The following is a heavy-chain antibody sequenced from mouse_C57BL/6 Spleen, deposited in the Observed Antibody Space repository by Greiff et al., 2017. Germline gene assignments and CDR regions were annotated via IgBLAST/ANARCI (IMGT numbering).Heavy chain of an antibody. Sequence: VQLQQSGAELVKPGASVKISCKASGYAFSSYWMNWVKQRPGKGLAWIGQIYPGDGDTNYNGKFKGMATLTADKSSSTAYMQLSSLTSEDSAVYFCAREDLLWYLDYWGQGTTLTDSS. CDR3: AREDLLWYLDY. CDR2: IYPGDGDT. CDR1: GYAFSSYW. J-gene: IGHJ2*01. D-gene: IGHD2-1*01. V-gene: IGHV1-80*01.